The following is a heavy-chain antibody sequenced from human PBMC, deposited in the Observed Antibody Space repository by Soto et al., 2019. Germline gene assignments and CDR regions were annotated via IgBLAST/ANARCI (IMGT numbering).Heavy chain of an antibody. J-gene: IGHJ4*02. CDR1: GGTFSSYA. CDR3: ATGRHDYGDYANY. D-gene: IGHD4-17*01. CDR2: IIPIFGTA. Sequence: QVQLVQSGAEVKKPGSSVKVSCKASGGTFSSYAISWVRQAPGQGLEWMGGIIPIFGTANYAQNFQGRVTITADESTSTAYREQSSLRSEETAAYYCATGRHDYGDYANYWGQGTLVTVSS. V-gene: IGHV1-69*01.